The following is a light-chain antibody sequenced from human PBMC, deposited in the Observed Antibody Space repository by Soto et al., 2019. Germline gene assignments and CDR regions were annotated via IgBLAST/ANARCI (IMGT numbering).Light chain of an antibody. CDR2: GAS. Sequence: EIVLTQSPGTLSLYPGERTTLSCRASQSISSSYLAWYPQKPGQAPRLLVYGASSRATGIPDRFSGSGSGTDFTLTISRLEPEDFALYYCQQYSSTFWTLGQGTKVEIK. CDR3: QQYSSTFWT. J-gene: IGKJ1*01. V-gene: IGKV3-20*01. CDR1: QSISSSY.